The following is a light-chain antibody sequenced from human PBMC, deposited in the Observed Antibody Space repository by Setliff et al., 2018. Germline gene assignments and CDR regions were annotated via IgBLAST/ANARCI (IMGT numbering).Light chain of an antibody. CDR2: EGT. CDR3: SSYTSSSSLYV. CDR1: SSAVDDYTY. Sequence: QSALTQPASVSGSPGQSITISCTGVSSAVDDYTYVSWYQQHPGRAPKLMIYEGTDRPSGVSSRFSGSKSGNTASLTISGLQAEDEADYYCSSYTSSSSLYVFGTGTKVTVL. J-gene: IGLJ1*01. V-gene: IGLV2-14*01.